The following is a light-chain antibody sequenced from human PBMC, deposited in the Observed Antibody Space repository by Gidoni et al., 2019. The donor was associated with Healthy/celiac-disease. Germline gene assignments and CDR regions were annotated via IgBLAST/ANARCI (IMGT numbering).Light chain of an antibody. CDR1: QSISSW. J-gene: IGKJ1*01. CDR3: QQYNSYSGST. CDR2: DAS. Sequence: DIQMTQSPSTLSASVGDRVTITCRASQSISSWLAWYQQKPGKAPKLLIYDASSLERGVPSRFSGSGSGTEFTLTISSLQPDDFATYYCQQYNSYSGSTFGQGTKVEIK. V-gene: IGKV1-5*01.